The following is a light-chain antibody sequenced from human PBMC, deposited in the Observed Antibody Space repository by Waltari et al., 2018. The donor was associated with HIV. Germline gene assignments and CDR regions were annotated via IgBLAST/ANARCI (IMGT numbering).Light chain of an antibody. CDR1: STAVRCYTY. V-gene: IGLV2-11*01. CDR3: CSFAGTYTYV. CDR2: DVN. J-gene: IGLJ1*01. Sequence: QSALTQSRSVSGSPVQSFPIPCTGPSTAVRCYTYVSWYQHHPGNAPKLMIFDVNKRPSGVPDRFSGSKSGNTASLTISGLQAEDEADYYCCSFAGTYTYVFGTGTKVIVL.